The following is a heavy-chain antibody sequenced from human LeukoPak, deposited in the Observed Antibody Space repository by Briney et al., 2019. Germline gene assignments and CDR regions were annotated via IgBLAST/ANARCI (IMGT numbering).Heavy chain of an antibody. CDR2: IWPDGSTQ. J-gene: IGHJ4*02. CDR3: ARDFGSSWYNY. Sequence: GGSLRLSCTASGFPFSSYGMHWVRQAPGKGLVWVTVIWPDGSTQYYADSVKGRFTVSRDNSKNTLYLQMNSLRAEDTAVYYCARDFGSSWYNYWGQGTLVTVSS. V-gene: IGHV3-33*01. CDR1: GFPFSSYG. D-gene: IGHD6-13*01.